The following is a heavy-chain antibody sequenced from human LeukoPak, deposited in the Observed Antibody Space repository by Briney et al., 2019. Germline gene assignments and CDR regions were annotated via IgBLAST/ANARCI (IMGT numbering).Heavy chain of an antibody. CDR2: ISNYNGDT. CDR3: ARGGVITMLGLGMDV. J-gene: IGHJ6*02. D-gene: IGHD3-3*01. Sequence: ASVKVSCKTSGDTSINYGFTWVRQAPGQGLEWLGWISNYNGDTHYARKFQGRLTMTKDTSTSTAYMELRSLKSEDTGVYYCARGGVITMLGLGMDVWGQGTTVIISS. CDR1: GDTSINYG. V-gene: IGHV1-18*01.